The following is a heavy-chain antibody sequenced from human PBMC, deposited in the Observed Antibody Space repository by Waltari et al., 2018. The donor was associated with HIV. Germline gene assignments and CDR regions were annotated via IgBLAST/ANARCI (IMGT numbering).Heavy chain of an antibody. CDR1: GFTFSNYG. D-gene: IGHD6-13*01. CDR3: VKEYQYSHSWYSYYGMDV. CDR2: ISGSGGST. J-gene: IGHJ6*02. V-gene: IGHV3-23*01. Sequence: EVQVLESGGALVQPGGSLRLSCAASGFTFSNYGMSWVRQAPGKGLVWVSTISGSGGSTYYADSVKGRFTVSRDNSKNTLYLQMNSLRAEDTAVYFCVKEYQYSHSWYSYYGMDVWGQGTTVTVSS.